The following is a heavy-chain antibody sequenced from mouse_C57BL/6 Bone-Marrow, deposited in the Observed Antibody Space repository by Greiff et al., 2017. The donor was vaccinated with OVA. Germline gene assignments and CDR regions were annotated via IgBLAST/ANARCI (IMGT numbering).Heavy chain of an antibody. CDR2: ISDGGSYT. V-gene: IGHV5-4*03. CDR3: ARARVYYGSSYYFDY. D-gene: IGHD1-1*01. J-gene: IGHJ2*01. CDR1: GFTFSSYA. Sequence: EVMLVESGGGLVKPGGSLKLSCAASGFTFSSYAMSWVRPTPEKRLEWVATISDGGSYTYYPDNVKGRFTISRDNAKNNQYLQMSHLKSEDTAMYYCARARVYYGSSYYFDYWGQGTTLTVSS.